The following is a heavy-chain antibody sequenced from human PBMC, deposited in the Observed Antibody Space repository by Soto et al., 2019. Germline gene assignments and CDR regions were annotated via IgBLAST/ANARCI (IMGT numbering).Heavy chain of an antibody. CDR1: GYTFTSYY. D-gene: IGHD4-17*01. V-gene: IGHV1-46*03. J-gene: IGHJ3*02. CDR2: IKPSSGST. Sequence: ASVKVSCKASGYTFTSYYMHWVRQAPGQGLEWMGIIKPSSGSTSYAQKFQGRVTMTRDTSTTTVYMELSSLRSEDTAVSYCARDRVLDDSGDSVDAFDISGQGTMDAVSS. CDR3: ARDRVLDDSGDSVDAFDI.